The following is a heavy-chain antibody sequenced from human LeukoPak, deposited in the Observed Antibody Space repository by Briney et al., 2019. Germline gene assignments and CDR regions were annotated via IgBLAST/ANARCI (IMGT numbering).Heavy chain of an antibody. V-gene: IGHV1-46*01. CDR1: GYKLTDNW. D-gene: IGHD1-26*01. Sequence: GASVKVSCKAFGYKLTDNWIHWVRQAPGQGLEWMGIINPSGGSTSYAQKFQGRVTMTRDTSTSTVYMELSSLRSEDTAVYYCARDPYSGRYRVFDYWGQGTLVTVSS. CDR2: INPSGGST. CDR3: ARDPYSGRYRVFDY. J-gene: IGHJ4*02.